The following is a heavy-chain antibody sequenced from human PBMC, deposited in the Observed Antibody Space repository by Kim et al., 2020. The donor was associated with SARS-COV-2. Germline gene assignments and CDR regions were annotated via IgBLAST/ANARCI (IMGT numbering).Heavy chain of an antibody. CDR2: INAGNGNT. Sequence: ASVKVSCKASGYTFTSYAMHWVRQARGKRLEWMGWINAGNGNTKYSQKFQGRVTINRDTSASTAYMELSRLRSEDTAVYYCARDWGYHYFDYWGQGTLVTVSS. CDR1: GYTFTSYA. V-gene: IGHV1-3*01. D-gene: IGHD3-16*01. CDR3: ARDWGYHYFDY. J-gene: IGHJ4*02.